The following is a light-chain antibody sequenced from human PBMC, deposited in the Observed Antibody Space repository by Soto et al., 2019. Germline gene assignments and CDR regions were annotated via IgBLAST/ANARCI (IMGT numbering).Light chain of an antibody. V-gene: IGKV3-15*01. CDR1: QSVSSN. CDR2: GAS. J-gene: IGKJ1*01. Sequence: IVMTQSPATLSVSPGERATLSCRASQSVSSNLSWYQQKPGQAPRLLLYGASTRATGIPARFSGSGSGTEFTLTISSLQSADFAVYYCQQYNNWPPWTFGQGTKVEIK. CDR3: QQYNNWPPWT.